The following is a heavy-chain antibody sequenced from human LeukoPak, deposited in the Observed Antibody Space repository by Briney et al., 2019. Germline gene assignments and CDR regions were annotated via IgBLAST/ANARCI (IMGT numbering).Heavy chain of an antibody. J-gene: IGHJ3*02. Sequence: SETLSLTCTVSGGSISSGDYYWSWIRQPPGKGLEWIGYVYYSGSTYYNPSLKSRVTISVDTSKNQFSLKLSSVTAADTAVYYCAREGWGRAFDIWGQGTMVTVSS. D-gene: IGHD7-27*01. CDR1: GGSISSGDYY. CDR2: VYYSGST. V-gene: IGHV4-30-4*01. CDR3: AREGWGRAFDI.